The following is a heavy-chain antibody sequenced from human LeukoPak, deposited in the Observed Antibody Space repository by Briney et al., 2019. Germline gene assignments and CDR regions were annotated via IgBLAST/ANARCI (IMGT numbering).Heavy chain of an antibody. Sequence: SQTLPLTCTVSGGSISSGDYYWSWIRQPPGKGLEWIGYIYYSGSTYYNPSLKSRVTISVDTSKNQFSLKLSSVTAADTAVYYCASGRGYSSSSRRFDPWGQGTLVTVSS. CDR1: GGSISSGDYY. CDR3: ASGRGYSSSSRRFDP. D-gene: IGHD6-6*01. J-gene: IGHJ5*02. CDR2: IYYSGST. V-gene: IGHV4-30-4*08.